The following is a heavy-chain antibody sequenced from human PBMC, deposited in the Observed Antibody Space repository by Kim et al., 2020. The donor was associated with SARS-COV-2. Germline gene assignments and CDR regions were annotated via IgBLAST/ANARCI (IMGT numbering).Heavy chain of an antibody. J-gene: IGHJ5*02. CDR2: ST. Sequence: STYYADSVKCRFTISRDNSNNTLYLQMSSLRAEHTAVYYCVKVGRVSPVSWGQGTLVTVSS. CDR3: VKVGRVSPVS. D-gene: IGHD3-16*01. V-gene: IGHV3-64D*09.